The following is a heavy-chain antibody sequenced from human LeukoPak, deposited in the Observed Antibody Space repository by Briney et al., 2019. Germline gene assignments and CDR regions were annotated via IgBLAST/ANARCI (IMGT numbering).Heavy chain of an antibody. CDR2: IYHSGST. Sequence: SETLSLTCTVSGYSISSGYYWGWIRQPPGKGLEWIGSIYHSGSTYYNPSLKSRVTISVDTSKNQFSLKLSSVTAADTAVYYCARDTLKGGLDYWGQGTLVTVSS. V-gene: IGHV4-38-2*02. J-gene: IGHJ4*02. CDR3: ARDTLKGGLDY. CDR1: GYSISSGYY.